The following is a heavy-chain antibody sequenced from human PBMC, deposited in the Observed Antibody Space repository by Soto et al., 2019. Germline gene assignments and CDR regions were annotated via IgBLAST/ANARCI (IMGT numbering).Heavy chain of an antibody. D-gene: IGHD3-3*01. Sequence: EVQLLESGGGLVQPGGSLRLSCAASGFTFSSYAMSWVRQAPGKGLEWVSGISENGATTYYADSVKGRFTISRDNSKNTVYLEMNSLRAEDTALYYCARPIFGVVNWFDPWGQGTLVTGSS. CDR3: ARPIFGVVNWFDP. J-gene: IGHJ5*02. V-gene: IGHV3-23*01. CDR2: ISENGATT. CDR1: GFTFSSYA.